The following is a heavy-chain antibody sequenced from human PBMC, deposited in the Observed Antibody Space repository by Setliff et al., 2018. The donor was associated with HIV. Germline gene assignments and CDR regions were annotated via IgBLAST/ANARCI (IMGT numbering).Heavy chain of an antibody. Sequence: ASVKVSCKVSGYTLTEFSMHWVRQAPGKGLEWMGGFDPEEGETMYAQKFQGRVTVTEDTSSDTAYMELSSLRSEDTAVYYCARGPAWVGGSYHFDHWGLGTLVTVSS. CDR2: FDPEEGET. V-gene: IGHV1-24*01. J-gene: IGHJ4*02. CDR3: ARGPAWVGGSYHFDH. CDR1: GYTLTEFS. D-gene: IGHD1-26*01.